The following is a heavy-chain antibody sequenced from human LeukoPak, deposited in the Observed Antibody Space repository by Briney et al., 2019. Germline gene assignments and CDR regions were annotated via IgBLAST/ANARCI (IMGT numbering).Heavy chain of an antibody. V-gene: IGHV4-39*01. D-gene: IGHD6-13*01. CDR1: GGSISSSSYY. CDR2: IYYSGST. J-gene: IGHJ4*02. CDR3: ARHEPYSSSCHPGDY. Sequence: PSETLSLTCTVSGGSISSSSYYWGWIRQPPGKGLEWIGSIYYSGSTYYNPSLKSRVTISVDTSKNQFSLKLSSVTAADTAVYYCARHEPYSSSCHPGDYWGRGTLVTVSS.